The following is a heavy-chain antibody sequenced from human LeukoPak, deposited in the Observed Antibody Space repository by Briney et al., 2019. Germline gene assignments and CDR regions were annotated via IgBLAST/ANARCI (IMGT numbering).Heavy chain of an antibody. CDR1: GFSFSGHR. V-gene: IGHV3-74*01. Sequence: GGSLRLSCTASGFSFSGHRMHRARHLPGKGLVWVSRISPTGSTTSYADSVKGRFTVSRDNAKNTLYLQVNNLRAEDTAVYYCARGPNSNWSGLDFWGQGTLLTVSS. D-gene: IGHD6-6*01. CDR3: ARGPNSNWSGLDF. J-gene: IGHJ4*02. CDR2: ISPTGSTT.